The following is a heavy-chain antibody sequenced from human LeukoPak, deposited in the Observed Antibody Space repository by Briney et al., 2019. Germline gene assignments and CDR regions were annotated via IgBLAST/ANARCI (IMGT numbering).Heavy chain of an antibody. CDR1: GFTFSGSA. CDR2: ITSRANTYAT. V-gene: IGHV3-73*01. CDR3: TRQRTYYYDSSGYPADYGMDV. J-gene: IGHJ6*02. D-gene: IGHD3-22*01. Sequence: GVTLRLSCAASGFTFSGSAMHWVRQASGKGLEWVGRITSRANTYATAYAASVKGRFTISRDDSKNTAYLQMNSLKTEDTAVYYCTRQRTYYYDSSGYPADYGMDVWGQGTTVTV.